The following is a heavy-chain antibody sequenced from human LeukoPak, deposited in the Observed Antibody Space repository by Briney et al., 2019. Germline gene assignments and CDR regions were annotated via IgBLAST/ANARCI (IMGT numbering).Heavy chain of an antibody. V-gene: IGHV1-8*01. CDR1: GYTFTSYD. J-gene: IGHJ3*02. CDR3: ARGGEYCSSTSCRDAFDI. Sequence: ASVKVSCKASGYTFTSYDINWGRQATGQGLEWMGWMNPNSGNTGYAQKFQGRVTMTRNTSISTAYMELSSLRSEDTAVYYCARGGEYCSSTSCRDAFDIWGQGTMVTVSS. D-gene: IGHD2-2*01. CDR2: MNPNSGNT.